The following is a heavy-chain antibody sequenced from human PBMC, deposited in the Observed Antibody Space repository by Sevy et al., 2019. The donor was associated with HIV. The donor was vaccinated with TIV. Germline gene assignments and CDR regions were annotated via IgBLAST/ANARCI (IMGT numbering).Heavy chain of an antibody. CDR2: ISYHGRDK. Sequence: GGSPRLSCVVSGISFTTSGMHWVRQAPGKGLEWVAVISYHGRDKFYAESVKGRSTISRDNSKNMLYLRINSLRAEDTAVYYCAKDFTGYNGMDVWGQGTMVTVSS. CDR3: AKDFTGYNGMDV. V-gene: IGHV3-30*18. D-gene: IGHD3-9*01. CDR1: GISFTTSG. J-gene: IGHJ6*02.